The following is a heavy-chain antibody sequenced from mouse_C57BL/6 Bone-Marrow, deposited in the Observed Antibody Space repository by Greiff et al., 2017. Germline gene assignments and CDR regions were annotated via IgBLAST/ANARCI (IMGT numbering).Heavy chain of an antibody. V-gene: IGHV1-19*01. J-gene: IGHJ3*01. CDR1: GYTFTDYY. CDR2: INPYNGGT. CDR3: ARWGLLLAY. D-gene: IGHD2-1*01. Sequence: VQLQQSGPVLVKPGASVKMSCKASGYTFTDYYMNWVKQSHGKSLEWIGVINPYNGGTSYNQKFKGKATLTVDKSSSTAYMELNSLTSEDSAVYYCARWGLLLAYWGQGTLVTVSA.